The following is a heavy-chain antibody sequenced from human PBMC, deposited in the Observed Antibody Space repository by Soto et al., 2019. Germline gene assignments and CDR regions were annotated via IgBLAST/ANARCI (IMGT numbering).Heavy chain of an antibody. V-gene: IGHV3-30-3*01. J-gene: IGHJ4*02. Sequence: GGSLILSCAASGFTFSSYPMHWVRQAPGKGLEWVAVISYDGSNKYYADPVKGRFTISRDNSKNTLYLQMNSLRAEDTAVYYCARDSGNTAYFDYWGQGTLVTVSS. CDR3: ARDSGNTAYFDY. D-gene: IGHD4-4*01. CDR1: GFTFSSYP. CDR2: ISYDGSNK.